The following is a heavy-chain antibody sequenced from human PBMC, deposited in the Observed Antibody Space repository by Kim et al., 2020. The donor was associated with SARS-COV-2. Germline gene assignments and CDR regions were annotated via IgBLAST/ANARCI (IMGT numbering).Heavy chain of an antibody. J-gene: IGHJ2*01. D-gene: IGHD2-2*01. CDR3: ARDHCSSTHCYASLRYFDL. CDR1: GYSFSTFG. V-gene: IGHV1-18*01. Sequence: ASVKVSCKASGYSFSTFGLSWVRQAPGQGLEWMGWISVHNGDTIYAQRLEDRVTMTTETSTNTAYMELRSLRFDDTAVYYCARDHCSSTHCYASLRYFDLWGRGTLVSVSS. CDR2: ISVHNGDT.